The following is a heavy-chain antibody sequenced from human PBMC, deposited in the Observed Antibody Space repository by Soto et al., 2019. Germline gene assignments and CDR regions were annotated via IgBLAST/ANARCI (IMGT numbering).Heavy chain of an antibody. CDR1: GYTFTSYA. V-gene: IGHV1-3*01. CDR2: INAGNGNT. Sequence: GASVKVSCKASGYTFTSYATHWVRQTPGQRLEWMGWINAGNGNTKYSQKFQGRVTITRDTSASTAYMELSSLRSEDTAVYYCAKDLEMITMVRGAPRGFDPWGQGTLVTVSS. D-gene: IGHD3-10*01. J-gene: IGHJ5*02. CDR3: AKDLEMITMVRGAPRGFDP.